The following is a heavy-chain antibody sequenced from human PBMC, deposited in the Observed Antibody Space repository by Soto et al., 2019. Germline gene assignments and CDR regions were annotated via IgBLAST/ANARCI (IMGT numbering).Heavy chain of an antibody. CDR1: GDSVPSNSAA. CDR2: TYYRSKWNN. Sequence: SQTLSLTCAISGDSVPSNSAAWNWVRQSPSRGLEWLGRTYYRSKWNNDYAVSVKRRITINPDTSKNQFSLQLNSVTPEDTAGYYCAREGGDSRSWYFDYWGQGTLVTVSS. D-gene: IGHD6-13*01. CDR3: AREGGDSRSWYFDY. V-gene: IGHV6-1*01. J-gene: IGHJ4*02.